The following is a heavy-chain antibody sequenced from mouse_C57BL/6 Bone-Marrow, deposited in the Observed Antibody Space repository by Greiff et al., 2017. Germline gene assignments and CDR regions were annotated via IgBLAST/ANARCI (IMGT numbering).Heavy chain of an antibody. D-gene: IGHD2-3*01. CDR2: IDPSDSYT. CDR1: GYTFTRYW. CDR3: AKGLLSPFAY. Sequence: QVQLQQPGAALVMPGASVKLSCKASGYTFTRYWMHWVKQRPGQGLEWIGEIDPSDSYTNYNQKFKGKSTLTVDKSSSTAYMQLSSLTSEDSAVYYCAKGLLSPFAYWGQGTLVTVSA. J-gene: IGHJ3*01. V-gene: IGHV1-69*01.